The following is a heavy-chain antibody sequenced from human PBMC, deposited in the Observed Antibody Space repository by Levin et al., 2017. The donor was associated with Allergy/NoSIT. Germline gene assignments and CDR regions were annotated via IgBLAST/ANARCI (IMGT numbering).Heavy chain of an antibody. J-gene: IGHJ3*02. D-gene: IGHD6-19*01. V-gene: IGHV3-23*01. Sequence: PGGSLRLSCAASGFTFSSYTMTWVRQAPGKGLEWVSAVSGTGGNTYYAHSVKGRFTISRDNSKNTLYLQMNSLRAEDTAVYFCAKEGPHSSGWYDAFDIWGQGTMVTVSS. CDR3: AKEGPHSSGWYDAFDI. CDR2: VSGTGGNT. CDR1: GFTFSSYT.